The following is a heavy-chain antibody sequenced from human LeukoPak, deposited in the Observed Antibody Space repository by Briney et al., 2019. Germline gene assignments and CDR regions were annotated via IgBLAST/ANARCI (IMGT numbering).Heavy chain of an antibody. CDR2: ISYDGSNK. D-gene: IGHD4-17*01. CDR3: AKDHGGTTVTYLLGY. CDR1: GFTFSSYG. Sequence: GGSLRLSCAASGFTFSSYGMHWVRQAPGKGLEWVAVISYDGSNKYYADSVKGRFTISRDNSKNTLYLQMNSLRAEYTAVYYCAKDHGGTTVTYLLGYWGQGTLVTVSS. J-gene: IGHJ4*02. V-gene: IGHV3-30*18.